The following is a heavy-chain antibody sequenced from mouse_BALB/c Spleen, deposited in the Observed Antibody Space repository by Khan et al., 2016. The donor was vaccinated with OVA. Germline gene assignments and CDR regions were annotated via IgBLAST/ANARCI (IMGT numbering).Heavy chain of an antibody. D-gene: IGHD2-1*01. V-gene: IGHV14-3*02. J-gene: IGHJ3*01. CDR2: IDPANGNT. CDR1: GFNIKDTY. CDR3: SRTSGNYGFAY. Sequence: EVQLQQSGAELVKPGASVKLSCTASGFNIKDTYMHWVKQRPEQGLEWIGRIDPANGNTKYDPKFQGKATITADTSSNTAYLQLSSRTSDDSSGYYGSRTSGNYGFAYVGQGTLVTGSA.